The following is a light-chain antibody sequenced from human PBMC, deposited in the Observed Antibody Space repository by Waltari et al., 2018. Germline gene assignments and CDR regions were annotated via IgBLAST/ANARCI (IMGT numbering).Light chain of an antibody. Sequence: DIQMTLSPSTLSASVGDRVTITCRASHSISIWLAWYQQKPGKAPNLLIYKTSSLQSGVPSRFSGSGSGTEFTLTISSLQPDDFATYFCQQYSGSPWTFGQGTKVEI. J-gene: IGKJ1*01. CDR3: QQYSGSPWT. V-gene: IGKV1-5*03. CDR1: HSISIW. CDR2: KTS.